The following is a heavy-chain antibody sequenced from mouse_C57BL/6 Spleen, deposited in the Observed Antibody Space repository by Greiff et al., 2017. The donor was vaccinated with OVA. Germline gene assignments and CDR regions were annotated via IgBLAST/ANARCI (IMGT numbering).Heavy chain of an antibody. J-gene: IGHJ2*01. V-gene: IGHV1-61*01. D-gene: IGHD4-1*01. CDR3: ARKMDWDYFDY. Sequence: QVHVKQPGAELVRPGSSVKLSCKASGYTFTSYWMDWVKQRPGQGLEWIGNIYPSDSETHYNQKFKDKATLTVDKSSSTAYMQLSSLTSEDSAVYYCARKMDWDYFDYWGQGTTLTVSS. CDR2: IYPSDSET. CDR1: GYTFTSYW.